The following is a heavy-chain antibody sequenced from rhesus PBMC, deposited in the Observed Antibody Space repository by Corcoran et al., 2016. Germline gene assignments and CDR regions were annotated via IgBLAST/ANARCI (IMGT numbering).Heavy chain of an antibody. V-gene: IGHV4-127*01. D-gene: IGHD2-15*01. CDR2: IYGGSGST. J-gene: IGHJ4*01. Sequence: QVQLQESGPGLVKPSETLSLTCAVSGYSISSGYGWGWIRPPPGRGLEWIGQIYGGSGSTYYNPSLKSRVTVSKDTSKNQFSLKLSSVTAADTAVYYCARASLEGNYFDYWGQGVLVTVSS. CDR3: ARASLEGNYFDY. CDR1: GYSISSGYG.